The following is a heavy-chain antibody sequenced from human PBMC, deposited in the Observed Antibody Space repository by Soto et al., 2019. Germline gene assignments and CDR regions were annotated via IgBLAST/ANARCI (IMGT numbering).Heavy chain of an antibody. D-gene: IGHD3-10*01. CDR2: IYYSGST. J-gene: IGHJ4*02. Sequence: QVQLQESGPGLVKPSETLSLTCTVSGGSISSYYWSWIRQPPGKGLEWIGYIYYSGSTNYNPSLKSRVTISVDTSKNQFSLKLGSVTDADTAVYYCARGWLGSGSYYYFDYWGQGTLVTVSS. CDR1: GGSISSYY. V-gene: IGHV4-59*01. CDR3: ARGWLGSGSYYYFDY.